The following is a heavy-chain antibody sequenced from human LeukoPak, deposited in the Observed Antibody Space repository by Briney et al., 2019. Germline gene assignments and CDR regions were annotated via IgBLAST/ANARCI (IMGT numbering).Heavy chain of an antibody. CDR1: GFTFRSYA. V-gene: IGHV3-23*01. CDR2: ISGSGGST. Sequence: GGSVRLSCAASGFTFRSYAMSGVRQAPGKGLEWVSAISGSGGSTYYADSVKGRFTISRDNSKNTLYLQINSLRADDTAVYYCARVYCSSTSCSRIHRDAFDIRGQGTMVTVSS. CDR3: ARVYCSSTSCSRIHRDAFDI. D-gene: IGHD2-2*01. J-gene: IGHJ3*02.